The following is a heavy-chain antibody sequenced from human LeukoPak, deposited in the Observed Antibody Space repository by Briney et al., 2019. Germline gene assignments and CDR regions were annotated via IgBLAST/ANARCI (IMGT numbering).Heavy chain of an antibody. Sequence: PGGSLRLSCTGSGFTFGDYAMAWVRQAPGKGLEWVGFIGSKAYGEFTDYGSSVKGGFTISRDDSKNVAYLQMNSLRPEDTAVYYCTREGMYYYVYWGQGTLVTVSS. CDR2: IGSKAYGEFT. D-gene: IGHD2-8*01. V-gene: IGHV3-49*04. CDR3: TREGMYYYVY. CDR1: GFTFGDYA. J-gene: IGHJ4*02.